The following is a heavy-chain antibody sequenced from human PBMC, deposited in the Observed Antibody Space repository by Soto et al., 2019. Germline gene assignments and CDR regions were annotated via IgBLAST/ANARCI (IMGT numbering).Heavy chain of an antibody. Sequence: QLQLQESGPGLVKPSETLSLTCTVSGGSISSSSYYWGWIRQPPGKGLEWIGSIYYSGSTYYNPSLKSRVTISVDTSKNQFSLKLSSVTAADTAVYYCASIYSSGWIRDWYFDLWGRGTLVTVSS. CDR1: GGSISSSSYY. CDR2: IYYSGST. J-gene: IGHJ2*01. D-gene: IGHD6-19*01. V-gene: IGHV4-39*01. CDR3: ASIYSSGWIRDWYFDL.